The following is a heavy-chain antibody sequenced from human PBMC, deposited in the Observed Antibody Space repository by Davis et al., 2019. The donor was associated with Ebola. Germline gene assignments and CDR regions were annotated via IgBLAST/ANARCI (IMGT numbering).Heavy chain of an antibody. CDR3: ARDRAHSYARGWYYYGMDV. J-gene: IGHJ6*02. Sequence: PGGSLRLSCAASGFTFSSYEMNWVRQAPGKGLEWVSYISSSGSTIYYGDSVKGRFTISRDNAKNSLYLQMKSLRAEDTAVYYCARDRAHSYARGWYYYGMDVWGQGTTVTVSS. D-gene: IGHD5-18*01. CDR2: ISSSGSTI. V-gene: IGHV3-48*03. CDR1: GFTFSSYE.